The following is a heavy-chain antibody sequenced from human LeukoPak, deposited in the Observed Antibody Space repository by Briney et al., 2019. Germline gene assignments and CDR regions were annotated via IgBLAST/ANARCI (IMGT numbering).Heavy chain of an antibody. V-gene: IGHV3-23*01. Sequence: PGGSLRLSCAASGFTFSSYAMSWVRQAPGKGLEGVSAISGSGGIRYYADSVKGRFTISRDNSKNTLYLQMNSLRAEDTAVYYCAKDELSLFGLRPPYYWGQGTLVTVSS. CDR1: GFTFSSYA. CDR3: AKDELSLFGLRPPYY. J-gene: IGHJ4*02. D-gene: IGHD3-16*02. CDR2: ISGSGGIR.